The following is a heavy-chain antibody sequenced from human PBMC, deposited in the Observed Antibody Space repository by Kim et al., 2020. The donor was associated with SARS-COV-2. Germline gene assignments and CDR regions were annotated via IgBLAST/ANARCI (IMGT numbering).Heavy chain of an antibody. CDR3: ANGGLCKADCYSAPD. Sequence: GGSLRLSCAASGFTFSDYSMNWVRQAPVKGLEWVSGITGTGNTYFADSVKCLVTISRDNSKNTVDLQMNSLRVEDTAVYFCANGGLCKADCYSAPDWCQG. J-gene: IGHJ1*01. CDR1: GFTFSDYS. V-gene: IGHV3-23*01. CDR2: ITGTGNT. D-gene: IGHD2-21*01.